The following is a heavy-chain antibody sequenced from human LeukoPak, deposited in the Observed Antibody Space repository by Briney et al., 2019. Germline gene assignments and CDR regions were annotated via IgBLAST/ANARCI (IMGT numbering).Heavy chain of an antibody. V-gene: IGHV1-2*02. CDR3: ARSNIAVRRGDNWFDP. J-gene: IGHJ5*02. D-gene: IGHD6-6*01. CDR2: IGPNSGGT. Sequence: ASVKVSCKASGYTFTDYYMHWVRQAPGQGLEWMGWIGPNSGGTNYAQKFQGRVTMTRDSSISTAYMELTRLISADTAVYYCARSNIAVRRGDNWFDPWGQGTLVTVSS. CDR1: GYTFTDYY.